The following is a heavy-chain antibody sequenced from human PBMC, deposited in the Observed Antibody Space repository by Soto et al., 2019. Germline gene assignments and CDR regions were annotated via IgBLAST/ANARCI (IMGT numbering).Heavy chain of an antibody. Sequence: GESLKSSCKGSGYSFTSYWIGWVRQMPGKGLEWMGIIYPGDSDTRYSPSFQGQVTISADKSISTAYLQWSSLKASDTAMYYCARRCIAAAGNGAFDIWGHGTMVTVSS. D-gene: IGHD6-13*01. CDR3: ARRCIAAAGNGAFDI. CDR2: IYPGDSDT. CDR1: GYSFTSYW. V-gene: IGHV5-51*01. J-gene: IGHJ3*02.